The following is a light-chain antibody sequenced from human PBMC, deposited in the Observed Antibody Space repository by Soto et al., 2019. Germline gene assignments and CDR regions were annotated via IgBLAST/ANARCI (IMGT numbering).Light chain of an antibody. CDR2: GAS. CDR1: QSVSSSY. Sequence: EIVLTHSPVTLSLSPGDRATLSCRASQSVSSSYLAWYQQKPGQAPGLLIYGASSRATGIPARFSCSGSGTDFTLTVSSLQPDDSATYYCHQYNDYITFGQGTRLEIK. CDR3: HQYNDYIT. J-gene: IGKJ5*01. V-gene: IGKV3-20*01.